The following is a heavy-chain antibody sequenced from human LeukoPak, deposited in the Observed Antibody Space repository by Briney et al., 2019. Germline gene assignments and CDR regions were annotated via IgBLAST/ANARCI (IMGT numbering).Heavy chain of an antibody. D-gene: IGHD1-26*01. J-gene: IGHJ4*02. CDR3: ARGGGEWELLYTFDY. V-gene: IGHV3-64*01. CDR1: GFTFSIFA. Sequence: GGSLRLSFAASGFTFSIFAMHWVRQAPGKGLEYVSAISSNGGSTYYANSVKGRFTISRDNSKNTLYLQMGSLRAEDMAVSYCARGGGEWELLYTFDYWGQGTLVTVSS. CDR2: ISSNGGST.